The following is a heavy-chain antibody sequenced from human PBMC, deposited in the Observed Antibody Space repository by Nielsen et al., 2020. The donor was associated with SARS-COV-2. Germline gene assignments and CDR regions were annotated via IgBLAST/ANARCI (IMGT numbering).Heavy chain of an antibody. CDR3: ARGGYSRYDFDY. CDR2: ISSSGMTV. V-gene: IGHV3-11*04. CDR1: GFTVSSNY. J-gene: IGHJ4*02. Sequence: GGSLRLSCAASGFTVSSNYMTWIRQTPGKGLEWISYISSSGMTVYYADSVKGRFTISRDNAKISVYLQMESLRAEDTAVYYCARGGYSRYDFDYWGQGTLVTVSS. D-gene: IGHD6-25*01.